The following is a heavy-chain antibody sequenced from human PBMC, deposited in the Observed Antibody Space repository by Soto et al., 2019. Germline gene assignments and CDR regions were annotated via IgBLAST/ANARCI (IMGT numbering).Heavy chain of an antibody. Sequence: ASVKVSCKASGYTFTSYDINWVRQATGQGLEWMGWMNPNSGNTGYAQKFQGGVTMTRNTSISTAYMELSSLRSEDTAVYYCARVRYGDYGYYFDYWGQGTLVTVSS. CDR1: GYTFTSYD. D-gene: IGHD4-17*01. V-gene: IGHV1-8*01. CDR3: ARVRYGDYGYYFDY. CDR2: MNPNSGNT. J-gene: IGHJ4*02.